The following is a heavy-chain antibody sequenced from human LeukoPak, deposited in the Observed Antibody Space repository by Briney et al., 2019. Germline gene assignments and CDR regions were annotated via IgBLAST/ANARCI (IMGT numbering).Heavy chain of an antibody. Sequence: GGSLRLSCAASGFTFSSYSMNWVRQAPGKGLEWVSSISSSSSYIYYADSVKGRFTISRGNAKNSLYLQMNSLRAEDTAVYYCARDVGATKDYFDYWGQGTLVTVSS. J-gene: IGHJ4*02. D-gene: IGHD1-26*01. V-gene: IGHV3-21*01. CDR2: ISSSSSYI. CDR3: ARDVGATKDYFDY. CDR1: GFTFSSYS.